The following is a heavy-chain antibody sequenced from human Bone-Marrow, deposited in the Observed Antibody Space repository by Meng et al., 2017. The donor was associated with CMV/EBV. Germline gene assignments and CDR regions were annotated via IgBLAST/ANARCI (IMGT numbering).Heavy chain of an antibody. D-gene: IGHD5-18*01. Sequence: GESLKISCAASGFTFSSYGMHWVRQAPGKGLEWVAFIRYDGSNKYYADSVKGRFTISRDNSKNTLYLQMNSLRAEDTAVYYCARQRGTAMVVVEYYFDYWGQGTLVTVSS. CDR1: GFTFSSYG. V-gene: IGHV3-30*02. J-gene: IGHJ4*02. CDR2: IRYDGSNK. CDR3: ARQRGTAMVVVEYYFDY.